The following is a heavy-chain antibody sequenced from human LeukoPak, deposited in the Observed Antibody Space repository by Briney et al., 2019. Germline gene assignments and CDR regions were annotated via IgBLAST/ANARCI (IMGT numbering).Heavy chain of an antibody. J-gene: IGHJ6*03. V-gene: IGHV3-74*01. D-gene: IGHD6-25*01. CDR1: GFTFSNYW. CDR2: INPDGSNT. CDR3: ARDRGRYYMDV. Sequence: GGSLRLSCAASGFTFSNYWMHWVRQDPGKGLVWVSYINPDGSNTNYADSVKGRFTISRDNAKNALYLQMSSLRAEDTAVYYCARDRGRYYMDVWGKGTTVTISS.